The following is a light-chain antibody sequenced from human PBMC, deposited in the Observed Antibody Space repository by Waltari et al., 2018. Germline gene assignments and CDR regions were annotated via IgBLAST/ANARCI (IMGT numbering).Light chain of an antibody. V-gene: IGLV1-47*01. CDR3: ASWDGALTGVV. Sequence: QSVLTQPPSASGAPGQWVTIPCSGSTSNIGNNYVYWYQKLPGTAPHRLVSRNDRRPSGVPDRYSGSKSGTSASLAISGLRSEDEADYYCASWDGALTGVVFGGGTRLTVL. CDR2: RND. CDR1: TSNIGNNY. J-gene: IGLJ2*01.